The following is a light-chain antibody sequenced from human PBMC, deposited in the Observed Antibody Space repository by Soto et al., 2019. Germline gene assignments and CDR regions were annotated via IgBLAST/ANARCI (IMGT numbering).Light chain of an antibody. V-gene: IGKV3-20*01. CDR2: CAS. Sequence: EIVLTQSRGTLSLTPGERSTLSFRASQSVSSSYLAWYQQKPGQAPRLLIYCASSRATGIPDRFSGSGSGTDFTLTIRRLEPEYFAVYYCQQYGSSRTFGQGTKVDIK. CDR1: QSVSSSY. J-gene: IGKJ1*01. CDR3: QQYGSSRT.